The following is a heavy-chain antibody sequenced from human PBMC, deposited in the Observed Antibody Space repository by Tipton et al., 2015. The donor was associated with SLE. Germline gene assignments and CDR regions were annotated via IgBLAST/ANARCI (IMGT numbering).Heavy chain of an antibody. J-gene: IGHJ4*02. D-gene: IGHD3-22*01. CDR3: VGWSSSGYYYGFDY. CDR1: GGSISSRSYD. CDR2: IYDTGNT. V-gene: IGHV4-39*01. Sequence: TLSLTCTVSGGSISSRSYDWGWIRQPPGKGLEWIGSIYDTGNTYYNPSLKSRVTISEDTSRNQFSLKLTSVTAADTAVYYCVGWSSSGYYYGFDYWGQGTLVTVSS.